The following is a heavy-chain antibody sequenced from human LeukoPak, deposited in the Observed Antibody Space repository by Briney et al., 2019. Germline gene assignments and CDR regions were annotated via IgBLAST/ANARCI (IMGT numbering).Heavy chain of an antibody. CDR3: ARYKAGTAYYGMDV. J-gene: IGHJ6*02. CDR2: INPNSGGT. CDR1: GYTFTGYY. D-gene: IGHD6-13*01. V-gene: IGHV1-2*04. Sequence: ASVKVSCKASGYTFTGYYMHWVRQAPGQGLEWMGGINPNSGGTNYAQKFQGWVTMTRDTSISTAYMELSRLRSDDTAVYYCARYKAGTAYYGMDVWGQGTTVTVSS.